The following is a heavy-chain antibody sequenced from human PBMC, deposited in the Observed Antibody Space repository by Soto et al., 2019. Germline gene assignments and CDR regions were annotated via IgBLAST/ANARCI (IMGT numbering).Heavy chain of an antibody. CDR1: GFTFSTYA. J-gene: IGHJ6*02. V-gene: IGHV3-30-3*01. CDR3: ARPVEPFYCYGMDV. Sequence: GGSLRLSCAASGFTFSTYAMEWVRQAPGKGLDWVALISYDGNNKYYADSVRGRFTISRDNSKTTLYLQMNTPRPEDTALYFCARPVEPFYCYGMDVWGQGTTVTVSS. CDR2: ISYDGNNK.